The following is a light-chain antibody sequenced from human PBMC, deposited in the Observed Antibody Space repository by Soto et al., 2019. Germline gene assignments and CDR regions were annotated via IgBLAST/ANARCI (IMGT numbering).Light chain of an antibody. CDR1: QSVSSY. Sequence: EIVLTQAPATLSLSPGERSTLSCRASQSVSSYLAWYQQKPGQAPRLLIYDASNRATGIPARFSGSASGTDFTLTIRSLEPEDFAVYYCQKRSNWHPWTFGQGNKVDIK. V-gene: IGKV3-11*01. CDR3: QKRSNWHPWT. J-gene: IGKJ1*01. CDR2: DAS.